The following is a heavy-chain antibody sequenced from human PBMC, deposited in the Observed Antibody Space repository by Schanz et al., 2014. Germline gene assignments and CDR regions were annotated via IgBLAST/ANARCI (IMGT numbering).Heavy chain of an antibody. J-gene: IGHJ4*02. V-gene: IGHV7-4-1*02. Sequence: QVQLVQSGAEVKKPGASVKVSCKASGYTFTSYAMNWVRQAPGQGLEWVGWINTNTGNPTYAQGFTGRFVFSLDTSVRPAYLQISSLKAEDTAAYYCPTETIAMAGTFSIWGQGTLVTVSS. CDR1: GYTFTSYA. CDR2: INTNTGNP. D-gene: IGHD6-19*01. CDR3: PTETIAMAGTFSI.